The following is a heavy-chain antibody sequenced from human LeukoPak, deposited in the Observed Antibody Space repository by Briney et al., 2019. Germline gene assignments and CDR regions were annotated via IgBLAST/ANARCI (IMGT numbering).Heavy chain of an antibody. CDR2: IYYSGST. D-gene: IGHD6-19*01. J-gene: IGHJ4*02. V-gene: IGHV4-31*03. CDR3: ARVHSSSGWYGGFDY. Sequence: SETLSLTCTVSGGSISSGGYYWSWIRQHPGKGLEWIGYIYYSGSTYYNPSLKSRVTISVDTSKNQFSLKLSSVTAADTAVYYCARVHSSSGWYGGFDYWGQGTLVTVSS. CDR1: GGSISSGGYY.